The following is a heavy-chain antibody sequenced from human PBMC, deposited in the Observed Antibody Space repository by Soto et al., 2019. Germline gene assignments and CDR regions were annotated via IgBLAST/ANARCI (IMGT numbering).Heavy chain of an antibody. J-gene: IGHJ4*02. Sequence: EVQVLESGGGLVQPGGSLRLSCAASGFTFTTYAMTWVRQAPGKGLEWVSSISGSDGGTYYADSVKGRFTISRDNSKNTLYLQMNSLRAEDTAVYYCAKREWLRSSLDYWGQGTLVTVSS. CDR1: GFTFTTYA. D-gene: IGHD5-12*01. V-gene: IGHV3-23*01. CDR3: AKREWLRSSLDY. CDR2: ISGSDGGT.